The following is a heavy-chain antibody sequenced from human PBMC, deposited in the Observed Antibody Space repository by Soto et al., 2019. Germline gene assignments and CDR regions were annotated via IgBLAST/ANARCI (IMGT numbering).Heavy chain of an antibody. D-gene: IGHD1-7*01. V-gene: IGHV1-2*02. CDR1: GYTFTGYY. CDR2: INPNSGGT. CDR3: ARALGTGTTNSDYYYYYGVDV. Sequence: ASVKVSCKASGYTFTGYYMHWVRQAPGQGLEWMGWINPNSGGTNYAQKFQGRVTMTRDTSISTAYMELSRLRSDDTAVYYCARALGTGTTNSDYYYYYGVDVWGQGTTVTVSS. J-gene: IGHJ6*02.